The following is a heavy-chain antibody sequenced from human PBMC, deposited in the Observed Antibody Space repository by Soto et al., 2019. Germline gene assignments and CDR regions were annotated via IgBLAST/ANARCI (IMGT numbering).Heavy chain of an antibody. J-gene: IGHJ4*02. CDR2: IYYSGST. CDR3: ASYSDSSGYLAYFDY. CDR1: GGSVSSGTYD. D-gene: IGHD3-22*01. Sequence: PSETLSLTCTVSGGSVSSGTYDWNWIRQPPGKGLGWIGHIYYSGSTHYNPSLKRRVTILLDTSKKQFTLELASVTAADTAVYFCASYSDSSGYLAYFDYWGQGTLVTVSS. V-gene: IGHV4-61*01.